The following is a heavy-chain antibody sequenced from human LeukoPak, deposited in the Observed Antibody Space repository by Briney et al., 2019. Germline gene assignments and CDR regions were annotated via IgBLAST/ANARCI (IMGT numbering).Heavy chain of an antibody. V-gene: IGHV4-59*01. D-gene: IGHD2/OR15-2a*01. Sequence: PSETLSLTCTVSGGSISGYYWTWIRQPPGKGLEWIGHIFYIGSTTYNPSLRRRLTLSVDSYKNQFSLKLSSVTAADTAVYYCAKVRGEYRDAFDIWGQGTMVTVSS. CDR1: GGSISGYY. CDR3: AKVRGEYRDAFDI. J-gene: IGHJ3*02. CDR2: IFYIGST.